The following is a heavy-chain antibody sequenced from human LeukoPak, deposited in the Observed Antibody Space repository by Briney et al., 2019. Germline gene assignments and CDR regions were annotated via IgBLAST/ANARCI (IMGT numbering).Heavy chain of an antibody. J-gene: IGHJ4*02. Sequence: PGASLRLSCAASGFTFSHYAMSWVRQAPGKGLEWVSTASGSGANTYYADSVKGRFTISRDNSKNTLYLQMNSLTAEDTALCYCTKDQIGYSKPIDCWGQGTLVTVSS. CDR3: TKDQIGYSKPIDC. CDR2: ASGSGANT. CDR1: GFTFSHYA. V-gene: IGHV3-23*01. D-gene: IGHD4-11*01.